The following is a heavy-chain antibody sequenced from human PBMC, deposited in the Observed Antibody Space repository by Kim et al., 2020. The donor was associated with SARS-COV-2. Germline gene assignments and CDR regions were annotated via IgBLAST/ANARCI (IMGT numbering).Heavy chain of an antibody. D-gene: IGHD5-12*01. CDR2: IFKSGSV. V-gene: IGHV4-59*01. CDR3: ARVDRWLQLEGCYYGMGV. Sequence: SETLSLTCTVSGAPFPTNYWSWIRQPPGKRLEWIGYIFKSGSVNYNPSLKSRVTISVDTYKSQFSQKLSSVTAADAAIYYCARVDRWLQLEGCYYGMGVWGHGTTLTVSS. J-gene: IGHJ6*02. CDR1: GAPFPTNY.